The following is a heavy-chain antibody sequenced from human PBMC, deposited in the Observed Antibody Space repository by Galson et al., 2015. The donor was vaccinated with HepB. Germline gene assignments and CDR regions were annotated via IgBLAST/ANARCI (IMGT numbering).Heavy chain of an antibody. J-gene: IGHJ2*01. V-gene: IGHV4-59*01. Sequence: ETLSLTCTVSGGSISSYYWSWIRQPPGKGLEWIGYIYYSGSTNYNPSLKSRVTISVDTSKNQFSLKLSSVTAADTAVYYCARDPGPAMVRGVISVDWYFDLWGRGTLVTVSS. CDR2: IYYSGST. D-gene: IGHD3-10*01. CDR3: ARDPGPAMVRGVISVDWYFDL. CDR1: GGSISSYY.